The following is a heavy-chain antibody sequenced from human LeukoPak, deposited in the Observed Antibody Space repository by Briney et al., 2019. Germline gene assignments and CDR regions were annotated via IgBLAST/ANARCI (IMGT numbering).Heavy chain of an antibody. CDR3: VTPITQWLVRLSGSLEYFQR. J-gene: IGHJ1*01. V-gene: IGHV3-64D*06. CDR1: GFTFSSYA. Sequence: GGSLRLSCSASGFTFSSYALHWVRQAPGKGLEYVSSITSNWDSTYYADSVKGRFTISRDNSKNTLYLQMSSLRAEDTAMYYCVTPITQWLVRLSGSLEYFQRWGQGTLVTVSS. CDR2: ITSNWDST. D-gene: IGHD6-19*01.